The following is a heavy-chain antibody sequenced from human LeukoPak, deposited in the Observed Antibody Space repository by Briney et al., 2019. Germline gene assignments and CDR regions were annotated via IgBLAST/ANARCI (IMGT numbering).Heavy chain of an antibody. CDR3: ARDPNNYDSH. CDR1: GFTFSSFW. V-gene: IGHV3-74*01. D-gene: IGHD3-22*01. CDR2: ITPDGDGS. J-gene: IGHJ4*02. Sequence: GGSLRLSCAASGFTFSSFWMHCVRQVPGKGLEWVSRITPDGDGSTYAASVQGRFTISRDNAKDTVYLQMSNLRAEDTALYYCARDPNNYDSHLGQGTLVTVSS.